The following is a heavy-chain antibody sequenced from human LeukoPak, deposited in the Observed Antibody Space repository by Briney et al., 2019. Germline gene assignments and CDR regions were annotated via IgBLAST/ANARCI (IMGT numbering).Heavy chain of an antibody. CDR1: GDSVYSNFAA. J-gene: IGHJ6*03. D-gene: IGHD2-2*01. V-gene: IGHV6-1*01. CDR3: ARAGAYCSSTSCSNYYYYYMDV. CDR2: TYYRSKWYN. Sequence: SQTLSLTCAISGDSVYSNFAAWNWLRQSPSRGLEWLGRTYYRSKWYNEYAISVESRITINPDTSKNQFSLQLNFVTPEDTAVYYCARAGAYCSSTSCSNYYYYYMDVWGKGTTVTVSS.